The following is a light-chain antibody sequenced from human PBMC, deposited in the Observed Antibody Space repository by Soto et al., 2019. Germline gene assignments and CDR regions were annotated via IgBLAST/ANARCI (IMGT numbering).Light chain of an antibody. J-gene: IGKJ5*01. CDR2: DAS. V-gene: IGKV1-13*02. Sequence: AIQLTQSPSSLSASVGDRVTITCRASQGISSYLAWYQQKPGKAPKLLIYDASNLEGGVPSRFSGSGSGTDFTLSINSLQPEDFATYYCQQAYSFPITFGQGTRLEIK. CDR3: QQAYSFPIT. CDR1: QGISSY.